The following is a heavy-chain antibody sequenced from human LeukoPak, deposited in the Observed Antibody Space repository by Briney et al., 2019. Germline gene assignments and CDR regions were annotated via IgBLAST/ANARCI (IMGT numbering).Heavy chain of an antibody. CDR2: ISSSSSCI. CDR1: GFTFSSYS. CDR3: ARDLAPSPYYDFWSGTTELPGDY. V-gene: IGHV3-21*01. D-gene: IGHD3-3*01. Sequence: PGGSLRLSCAASGFTFSSYSMNWVRQAPGKGLEWVSSISSSSSCIYYADSVKGRFTISRDNAKNSLYLQMNSLRAEDTAVYYCARDLAPSPYYDFWSGTTELPGDYWGQGTLVTVSS. J-gene: IGHJ4*02.